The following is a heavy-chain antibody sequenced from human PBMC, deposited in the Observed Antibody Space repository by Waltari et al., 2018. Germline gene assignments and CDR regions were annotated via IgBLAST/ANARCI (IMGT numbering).Heavy chain of an antibody. D-gene: IGHD3-3*01. J-gene: IGHJ4*02. V-gene: IGHV1-69-2*01. Sequence: EVQLVQSGAEVKKPGATVKISCKASGYTFPDSYMHWVQQAPGKGLEWMGRVDPEDGETIYAEKFQGRVTITADTSTDTAYMELSSLRSEDTAVYYCATVLVPGGVVIMGYWGQGTLVTVSS. CDR1: GYTFPDSY. CDR3: ATVLVPGGVVIMGY. CDR2: VDPEDGET.